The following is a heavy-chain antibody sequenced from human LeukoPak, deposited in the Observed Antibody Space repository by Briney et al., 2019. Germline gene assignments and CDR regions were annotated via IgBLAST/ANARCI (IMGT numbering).Heavy chain of an antibody. CDR1: GFTLSSYW. J-gene: IGHJ4*02. CDR2: IKQDGSEI. D-gene: IGHD6-19*01. V-gene: IGHV3-7*03. CDR3: ARIAVAGFDY. Sequence: GGSLRLSCAASGFTLSSYWMSWVRQAPGKGLEWVANIKQDGSEIYYVASVKGRFTISRDNAKNSLYLQMNSLRAEDTAVYYCARIAVAGFDYWGQGTLVTVSS.